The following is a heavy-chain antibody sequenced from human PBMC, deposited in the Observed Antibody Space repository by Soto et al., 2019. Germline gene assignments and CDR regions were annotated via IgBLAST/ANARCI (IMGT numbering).Heavy chain of an antibody. Sequence: ASVKVSCKASGYTFTSYDINWVRQATGQGLEWMGWMNPNSGNTGYAQKFQGRVTMTRNTSISTAYMELSSLRSEDTAVYYCERDLKAATYYDILTGPRDAFDIWGQGTMVTVSS. CDR2: MNPNSGNT. CDR3: ERDLKAATYYDILTGPRDAFDI. CDR1: GYTFTSYD. D-gene: IGHD3-9*01. V-gene: IGHV1-8*01. J-gene: IGHJ3*02.